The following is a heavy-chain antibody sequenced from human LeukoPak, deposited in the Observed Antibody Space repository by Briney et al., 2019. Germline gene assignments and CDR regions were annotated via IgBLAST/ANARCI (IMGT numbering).Heavy chain of an antibody. Sequence: GGSLRLSCVASGFTFKNYGMHWVRQAPGKGLEWVANIKQDGSEKYYVDSVKGRFTISRDNAKNSLYLQMNSLRAEDTAVYYCARVWSGYFKYYFDYWGQGTLVTVSS. CDR3: ARVWSGYFKYYFDY. CDR1: GFTFKNYG. V-gene: IGHV3-7*04. D-gene: IGHD3-3*01. J-gene: IGHJ4*02. CDR2: IKQDGSEK.